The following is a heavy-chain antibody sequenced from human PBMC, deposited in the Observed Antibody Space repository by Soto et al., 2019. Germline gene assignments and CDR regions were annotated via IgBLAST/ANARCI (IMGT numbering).Heavy chain of an antibody. CDR3: ASNPPQQWLVQGYFQH. CDR2: ISSSSSTI. Sequence: GGSLRLSCAASGFTFSSYSMNWVRQAPGKGLEWVSYISSSSSTIYYADSVKGRFTISRDNAKNSLYLQMNSLRDEDTAVYYCASNPPQQWLVQGYFQHWGQGTLVTVSS. J-gene: IGHJ1*01. D-gene: IGHD6-19*01. CDR1: GFTFSSYS. V-gene: IGHV3-48*02.